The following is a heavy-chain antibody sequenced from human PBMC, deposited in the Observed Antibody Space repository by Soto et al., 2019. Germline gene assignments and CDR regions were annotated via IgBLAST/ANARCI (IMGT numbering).Heavy chain of an antibody. CDR2: IRSKANSYAT. Sequence: EVQLVESGGGLVQPGGSLKLSCAASGFTFSGSAMHWVRQASGKGLEWVGRIRSKANSYATAYAASVKGRFTISRDDSKHTAYLQMNSLKPEDTAVYYCTSQNSTTVTPNPPRRYYFDYWGQGTLVTVSS. D-gene: IGHD4-17*01. V-gene: IGHV3-73*01. J-gene: IGHJ4*02. CDR3: TSQNSTTVTPNPPRRYYFDY. CDR1: GFTFSGSA.